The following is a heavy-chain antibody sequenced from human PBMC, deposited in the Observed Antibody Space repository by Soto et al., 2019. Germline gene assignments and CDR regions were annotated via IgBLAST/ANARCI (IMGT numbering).Heavy chain of an antibody. D-gene: IGHD3-10*01. CDR2: ISAYNGNT. CDR1: GYTFTSYG. Sequence: ASVNVSCKASGYTFTSYGISWVRQAPGQGLEWMGWISAYNGNTNYAQKLQGRVTMTTDTSTSTAYMELRSLRSDDTAVYYCARIAMVRGVSTTYYYYYMDVWGKGTTVTVSS. V-gene: IGHV1-18*01. J-gene: IGHJ6*03. CDR3: ARIAMVRGVSTTYYYYYMDV.